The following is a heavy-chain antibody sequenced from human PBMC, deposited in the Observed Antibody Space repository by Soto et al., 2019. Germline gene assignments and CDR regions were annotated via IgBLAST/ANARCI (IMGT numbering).Heavy chain of an antibody. V-gene: IGHV4-39*01. CDR1: TDSNNFSNSY. Sequence: SETLSLTCTVFTDSNNFSNSYWGWIRQPPGEGLQWIGSSSYNGGTFFNPSLKGRVNISIDASKRQSSLQVTSVTAADSAVYYCARHRIEVVWRGFDYWGQGTLVTVSS. D-gene: IGHD1-1*01. CDR2: SSYNGGT. CDR3: ARHRIEVVWRGFDY. J-gene: IGHJ4*02.